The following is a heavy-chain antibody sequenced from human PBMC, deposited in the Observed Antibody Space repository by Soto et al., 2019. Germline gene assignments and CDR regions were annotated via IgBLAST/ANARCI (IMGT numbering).Heavy chain of an antibody. V-gene: IGHV1-2*02. CDR3: ARANSGDDDEFDY. D-gene: IGHD5-12*01. J-gene: IGHJ4*02. Sequence: GASVKVSCKASGYAFTGYYIHWGRQAPGQGLEWMGWVSPKNGDTDYAQRFQGRVTMTRDTSITSAYLDLTRLRYDDTATYFCARANSGDDDEFDYWGQGTLVTVSS. CDR2: VSPKNGDT. CDR1: GYAFTGYY.